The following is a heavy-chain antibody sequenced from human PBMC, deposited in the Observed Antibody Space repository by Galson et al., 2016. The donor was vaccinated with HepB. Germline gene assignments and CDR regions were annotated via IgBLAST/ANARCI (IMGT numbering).Heavy chain of an antibody. CDR1: GYSFTQFW. V-gene: IGHV5-10-1*01. D-gene: IGHD5-24*01. J-gene: IGHJ6*02. CDR2: IDCGDSNT. Sequence: SGAEVKKPGESLRISCKGSGYSFTQFWISWVRQMPGKGLEWMGRIDCGDSNTSYSPSLQGHVTISADKSIKTVYQQWRSLKASDTAIYYCARRDGTGLASEDVWGQGTTVIVSS. CDR3: ARRDGTGLASEDV.